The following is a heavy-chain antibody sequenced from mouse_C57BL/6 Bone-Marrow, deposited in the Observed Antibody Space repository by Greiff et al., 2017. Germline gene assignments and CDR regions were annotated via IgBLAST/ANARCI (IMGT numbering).Heavy chain of an antibody. CDR2: IDPSDSYT. CDR3: ARDYYGSSYWSYYVDY. CDR1: GYTFTSYW. J-gene: IGHJ2*01. Sequence: VQLQQPGAELVMPGASVKLSCKASGYTFTSYWMHWVKQRPGQGLEWIGEIDPSDSYTNYNQKFKGKSTLTVDKSSSTAYMQLSSPTSEDSAVYYCARDYYGSSYWSYYVDYWGQGTTLTVSS. D-gene: IGHD1-1*01. V-gene: IGHV1-69*01.